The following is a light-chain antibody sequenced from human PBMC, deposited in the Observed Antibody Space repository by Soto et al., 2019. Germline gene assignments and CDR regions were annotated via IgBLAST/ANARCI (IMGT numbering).Light chain of an antibody. Sequence: EIVMTQSPATLSVSPGERATLSCRASQSVSSNFAWYQQRPAQAPRLLIYDVSTRATGVPTRFSGSGSGTEFTLTISSLQSEDFAVYYCQQYHDWPLTFGRGTRVEIK. CDR2: DVS. V-gene: IGKV3D-15*01. CDR1: QSVSSN. J-gene: IGKJ4*01. CDR3: QQYHDWPLT.